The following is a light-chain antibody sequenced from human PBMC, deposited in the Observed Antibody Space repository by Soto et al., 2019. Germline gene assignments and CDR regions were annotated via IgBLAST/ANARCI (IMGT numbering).Light chain of an antibody. CDR1: QSVSSRY. CDR2: GAS. Sequence: EIVLTQSPGTLSLSPGERATLSCRASQSVSSRYLAWYQQKPGQAPRLLMYGASNMATGIPDRFSGSGSGTDFTLTISRLEPEDFAVYFCQQYGSSPPFTFGQGTKVDIK. V-gene: IGKV3-20*01. CDR3: QQYGSSPPFT. J-gene: IGKJ2*01.